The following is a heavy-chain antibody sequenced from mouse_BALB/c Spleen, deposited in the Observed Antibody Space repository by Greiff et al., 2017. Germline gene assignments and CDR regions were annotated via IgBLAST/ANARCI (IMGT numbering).Heavy chain of an antibody. Sequence: EVMLVESGGGLVKPGGSLKLSCAASGFAFSSYDMSWVRQTPEKRLEWVAYISSGGGSTYYPDTVKGRFTISRDNAKNTLYLQMSSLKSEDTAMYYCARQGYDVGAMDYWGQGTSVTVSS. J-gene: IGHJ4*01. CDR1: GFAFSSYD. CDR2: ISSGGGST. D-gene: IGHD2-14*01. CDR3: ARQGYDVGAMDY. V-gene: IGHV5-12-1*01.